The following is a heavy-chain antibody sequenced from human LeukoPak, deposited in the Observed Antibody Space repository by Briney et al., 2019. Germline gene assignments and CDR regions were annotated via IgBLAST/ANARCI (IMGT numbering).Heavy chain of an antibody. CDR3: ARSASSGWSGSFDP. Sequence: GGSLRLSCAASGFTFSSYGMHWVRQAPGKGLEWVAVIWYDGSNKYYADSVKGRFTISRDNSKNTLCLQMNSLRAEDTAVYYCARSASSGWSGSFDPWGQGTLVTVSS. CDR1: GFTFSSYG. J-gene: IGHJ5*02. D-gene: IGHD6-19*01. CDR2: IWYDGSNK. V-gene: IGHV3-33*01.